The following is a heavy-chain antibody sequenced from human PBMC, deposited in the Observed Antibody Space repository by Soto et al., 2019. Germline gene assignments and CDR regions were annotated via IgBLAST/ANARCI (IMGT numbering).Heavy chain of an antibody. J-gene: IGHJ6*02. V-gene: IGHV3-21*01. CDR1: GFTFSSYS. CDR3: ARDQITWGDYYYYGMDV. D-gene: IGHD3-16*01. Sequence: EVQLVEPGGGLVKPGGSLRLSCAASGFTFSSYSMNWVRQAPGKGLEWVSSISSSSSYIYYADSVKGRFTISRDNAKNSLYLQMNSLRAEDTAVYYCARDQITWGDYYYYGMDVWGQGTTVTVSS. CDR2: ISSSSSYI.